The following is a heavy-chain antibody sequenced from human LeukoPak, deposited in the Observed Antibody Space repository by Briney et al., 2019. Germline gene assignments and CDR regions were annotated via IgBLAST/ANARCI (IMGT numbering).Heavy chain of an antibody. D-gene: IGHD6-19*01. CDR1: GGSISSSSYY. Sequence: SETLSLTCTVSGGSISSSSYYWGWIRQPPGKGLEWIGSIYYSGSTYYNPSLKSRVTISVDKSKNQFSLKLSSVTAADTAVYYCARDSSGWYYFDYWGQGTLVTVSS. CDR2: IYYSGST. CDR3: ARDSSGWYYFDY. V-gene: IGHV4-39*07. J-gene: IGHJ4*02.